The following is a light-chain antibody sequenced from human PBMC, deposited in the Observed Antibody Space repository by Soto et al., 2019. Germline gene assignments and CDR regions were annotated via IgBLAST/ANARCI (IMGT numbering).Light chain of an antibody. CDR3: QQYVSWS. V-gene: IGKV3-20*01. CDR2: GTS. Sequence: EIVLTQSPGTLSVSPGERATLSCRASQTISSNYLAWYQQKPGQAPSLLIYGTSSRATGIPGRFSGSGSGTDFTLTISRQEHEDSAIYYCQQYVSWSFGQATKVEIK. J-gene: IGKJ1*01. CDR1: QTISSNY.